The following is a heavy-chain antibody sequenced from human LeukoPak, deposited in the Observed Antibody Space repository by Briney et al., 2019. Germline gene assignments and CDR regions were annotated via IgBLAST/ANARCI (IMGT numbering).Heavy chain of an antibody. CDR1: GGTFSSYA. D-gene: IGHD6-19*01. J-gene: IGHJ4*02. Sequence: VKVSCKASGGTFSSYAISWGRQAPGQGLEGMGGIIPIFGTANYAQKFQGRVTITADESTSTAYMELSSLRSEDTAVYYCARAGSGYSSGSFDYWGQGTLVTVSS. CDR2: IIPIFGTA. CDR3: ARAGSGYSSGSFDY. V-gene: IGHV1-69*13.